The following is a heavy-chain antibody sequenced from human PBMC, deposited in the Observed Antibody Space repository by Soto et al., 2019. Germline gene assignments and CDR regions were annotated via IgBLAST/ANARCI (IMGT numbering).Heavy chain of an antibody. CDR2: ISYDGSNK. CDR1: RFIFNTYD. Sequence: QVQLVESGGGVVQPGRSLRLSCAASRFIFNTYDMHWVRQAPGKGLEWVAVISYDGSNKYYADSVKGRLTISRDNSKKMLYLQMNSLRPEDTAVYYCAKGPHCSSTSCYFYYYGMDVWGQGTKVAVSS. CDR3: AKGPHCSSTSCYFYYYGMDV. J-gene: IGHJ6*02. V-gene: IGHV3-30*18. D-gene: IGHD2-2*01.